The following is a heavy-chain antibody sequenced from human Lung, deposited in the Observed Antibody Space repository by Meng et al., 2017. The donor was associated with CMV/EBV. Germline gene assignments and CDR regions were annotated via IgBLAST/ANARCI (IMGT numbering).Heavy chain of an antibody. Sequence: QVMRVQSLSELKTPGASVKVSCKASGYTCTSYAMNWVRQAPGQGLEWMGWINTNTGNPTYAQGFTGRFVFSLDTSVSTAYLQISSLKAADTAVYYCARLYCSGGSCYTIDYWGQGTLVTVSS. CDR3: ARLYCSGGSCYTIDY. J-gene: IGHJ4*02. CDR1: GYTCTSYA. V-gene: IGHV7-4-1*02. CDR2: INTNTGNP. D-gene: IGHD2-15*01.